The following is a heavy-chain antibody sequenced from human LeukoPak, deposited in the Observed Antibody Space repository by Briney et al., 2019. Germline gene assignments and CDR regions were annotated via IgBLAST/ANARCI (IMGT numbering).Heavy chain of an antibody. CDR3: ARDCGLRYFDWYQGGLVTENYYYGMDV. D-gene: IGHD3-9*01. V-gene: IGHV3-74*01. CDR2: INSDGSRT. J-gene: IGHJ6*02. Sequence: PGGSLRLSCAASKFSFSAYWMHWVRQAPGKGLVWVSRINSDGSRTNYADSVKGRFTISRDNSKNTLYLQMNSLRAEDTAVYYCARDCGLRYFDWYQGGLVTENYYYGMDVWGQGTTVTVSS. CDR1: KFSFSAYW.